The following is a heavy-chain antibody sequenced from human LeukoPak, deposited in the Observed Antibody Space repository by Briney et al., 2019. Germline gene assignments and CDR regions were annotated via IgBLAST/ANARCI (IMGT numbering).Heavy chain of an antibody. CDR3: ARGGDYGDFGY. CDR1: GITFSSYW. Sequence: PGGSLRLSCAASGITFSSYWVHWVRQAPGKGLVWVSRINSDGSITSYADSVKGRFTISRDNAKNTLYLQMNSLRADDTAVYYCARGGDYGDFGYWGQGTLVTVSS. D-gene: IGHD4-17*01. J-gene: IGHJ4*02. V-gene: IGHV3-74*01. CDR2: INSDGSIT.